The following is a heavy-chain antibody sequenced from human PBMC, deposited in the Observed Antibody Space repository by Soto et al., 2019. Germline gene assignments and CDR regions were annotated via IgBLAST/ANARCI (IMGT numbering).Heavy chain of an antibody. J-gene: IGHJ3*02. V-gene: IGHV4-39*01. D-gene: IGHD3-10*01. CDR2: IYYSGST. CDR1: GGSISSSSYY. CDR3: ARRGGMVRGVNAFDI. Sequence: PSETLSLTCTVSGGSISSSSYYWGWIRQPPGKGLEWIGSIYYSGSTYYNPSLKSRVTMSVDTSKNQFSLKLSSVTAADTAVYYCARRGGMVRGVNAFDIWGQGTMVTVSS.